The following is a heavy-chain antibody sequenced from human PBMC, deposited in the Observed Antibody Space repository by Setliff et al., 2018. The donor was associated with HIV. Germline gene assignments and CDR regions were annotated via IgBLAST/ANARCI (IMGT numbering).Heavy chain of an antibody. J-gene: IGHJ3*02. Sequence: SETLSLTCTVSGASITSHYWSWIRQSPGRELEWIGYIYSTGSTNYNPSLQSRVSISMDASKNQFSLKLNSVTAADTAVYYCARDIDGSGRGFDIWGQGTMVTVSS. CDR2: IYSTGST. CDR3: ARDIDGSGRGFDI. D-gene: IGHD3-10*01. CDR1: GASITSHY. V-gene: IGHV4-59*11.